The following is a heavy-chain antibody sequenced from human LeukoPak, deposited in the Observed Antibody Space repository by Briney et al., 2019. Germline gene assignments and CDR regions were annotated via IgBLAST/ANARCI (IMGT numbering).Heavy chain of an antibody. V-gene: IGHV4-59*01. CDR2: IYYSGST. CDR3: ARGIVVVPAAIHFDY. J-gene: IGHJ4*02. CDR1: GGSISSYY. D-gene: IGHD2-2*01. Sequence: SETLSLTCTVSGGSISSYYWSWIRQPPGKGLEWIGYIYYSGSTNYNPSLKSRVTISVGTSKNQFSLKLSSVTAADTAVYYCARGIVVVPAAIHFDYWGQGTLVTVSS.